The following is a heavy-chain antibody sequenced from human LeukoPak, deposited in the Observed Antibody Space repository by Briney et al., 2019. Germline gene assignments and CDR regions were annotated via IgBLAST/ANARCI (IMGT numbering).Heavy chain of an antibody. CDR2: MYYRGTT. CDR1: GGSISSSSCH. CDR3: AREYSRSVVAGSRPDL. J-gene: IGHJ4*02. D-gene: IGHD2-21*01. Sequence: SETLALTCSVSGGSISSSSCHWGWIRQSPGKGLEWIGSMYYRGTTYENSSLKSRLTLSIDTSNNHFSLKLTSVTAADTAVYFCAREYSRSVVAGSRPDLWGQGLLVTVSS. V-gene: IGHV4-39*02.